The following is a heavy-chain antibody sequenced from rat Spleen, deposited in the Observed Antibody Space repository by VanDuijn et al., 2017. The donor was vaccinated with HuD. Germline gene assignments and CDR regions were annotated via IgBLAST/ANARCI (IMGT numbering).Heavy chain of an antibody. CDR1: GFTFSDYG. CDR3: ARRHYGYTDYFDY. Sequence: EVQLVESDGGLVQPGRSMKLSCAASGFTFSDYGMAWVRQAPTKGLEWVATISYGDSSGHSSTYYRDSVKGRFTISRANAKSTLNLQMDSLRSEDTATYYCARRHYGYTDYFDYWGQGVMVTVSS. J-gene: IGHJ2*01. D-gene: IGHD1-9*01. CDR2: ISYGDSSGHSST. V-gene: IGHV5-29*01.